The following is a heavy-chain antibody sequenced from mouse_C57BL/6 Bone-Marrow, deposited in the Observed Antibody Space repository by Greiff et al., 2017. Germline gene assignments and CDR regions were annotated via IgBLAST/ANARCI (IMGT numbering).Heavy chain of an antibody. V-gene: IGHV1-74*01. CDR1: GYTFTSYW. CDR2: IHPSDSDT. Sequence: QVQLQQPGAELVKPGASVKVSCKASGYTFTSYWMHWVKQRPGQGLEWIGRIHPSDSDTNYNQKFKGKATLTEDKSSSTAYLQLSSLTSEDSAVYYCVTAARDWFAYWGQGTLVTVSA. D-gene: IGHD1-2*01. CDR3: VTAARDWFAY. J-gene: IGHJ3*01.